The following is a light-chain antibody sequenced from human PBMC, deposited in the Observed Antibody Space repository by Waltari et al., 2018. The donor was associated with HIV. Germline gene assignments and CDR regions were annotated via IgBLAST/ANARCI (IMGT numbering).Light chain of an antibody. V-gene: IGLV1-47*01. Sequence: QSVVTQPPSASGTPGQRVTISCSGSGSHIGTYSVNWYQHFPGPAPKLLIYMNDQRPSGVPGRFSGSQSGTSASLAISGLQYDDEADYYCAVWDDSLGGAVFGGGTKLTVL. CDR3: AVWDDSLGGAV. CDR1: GSHIGTYS. CDR2: MND. J-gene: IGLJ2*01.